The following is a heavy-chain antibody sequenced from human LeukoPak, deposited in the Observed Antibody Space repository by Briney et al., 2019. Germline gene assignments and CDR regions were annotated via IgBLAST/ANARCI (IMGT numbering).Heavy chain of an antibody. J-gene: IGHJ3*02. CDR2: IYPGDSDT. CDR3: ASRTPDYYGSGSYYKDAFDT. Sequence: GESLKISCKGSGYSFTSYWIGWVRQMPGKGLEWMGIIYPGDSDTRYSPSFQGQVTISADKSISTAYLQWSSLKASDTAMYYCASRTPDYYGSGSYYKDAFDTWGQGTMVTVSS. D-gene: IGHD3-10*01. V-gene: IGHV5-51*01. CDR1: GYSFTSYW.